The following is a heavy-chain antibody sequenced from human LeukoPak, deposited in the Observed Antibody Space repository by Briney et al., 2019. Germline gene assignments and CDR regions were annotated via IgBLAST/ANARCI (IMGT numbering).Heavy chain of an antibody. J-gene: IGHJ5*02. D-gene: IGHD3-22*01. CDR3: ATDFCDST. CDR1: GFTFSNAW. CDR2: IRSNSDGGTI. V-gene: IGHV3-15*07. Sequence: GGSLRLSCATSGFTFSNAWMNWVRQAPGKGLEWVGRIRSNSDGGTIDYAAPVKGRFTLSRDDSKTTLYLQMNSLQTEDTAVYYCATDFCDSTWDQGTLVTVSS.